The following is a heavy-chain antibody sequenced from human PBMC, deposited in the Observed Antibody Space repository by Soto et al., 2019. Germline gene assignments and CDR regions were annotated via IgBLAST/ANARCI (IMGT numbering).Heavy chain of an antibody. Sequence: GESLKISCKGSGYSLTSYWISWVRRMPGKGLEWMGRIDPSDSYTNYSPSFQGHVTISADKSISTAYLQWSSLKASDTAMYYCARHEGYDFWSGYLAYYYYGIDVWGQGTTVTVSS. V-gene: IGHV5-10-1*01. CDR3: ARHEGYDFWSGYLAYYYYGIDV. CDR2: IDPSDSYT. CDR1: GYSLTSYW. D-gene: IGHD3-3*01. J-gene: IGHJ6*02.